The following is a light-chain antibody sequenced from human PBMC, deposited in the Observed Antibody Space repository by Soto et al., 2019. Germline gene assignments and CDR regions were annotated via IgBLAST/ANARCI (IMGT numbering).Light chain of an antibody. CDR2: GAS. V-gene: IGKV3-15*01. J-gene: IGKJ1*01. CDR3: QQYDKWPPST. CDR1: QSVSSN. Sequence: EIVMTQSPATLSVSPGERVTLSCRASQSVSSNLAWYQQKPGQAPRLLMNGASTRATGIPDRFSGSGSGTEFTLTISSLQSEDSAVYYCQQYDKWPPSTFGQGTKVDI.